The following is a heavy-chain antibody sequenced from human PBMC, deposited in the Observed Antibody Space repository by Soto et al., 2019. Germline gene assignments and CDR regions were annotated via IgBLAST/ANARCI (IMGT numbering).Heavy chain of an antibody. Sequence: QAQLVQSGAEVKKSGASVRVSCKASGYTLTNYGVTWVRQAPGQGLEWLGRVPPYKADTNSAQNLQGRVTMATDTSTNTAYLELRSLRSDDTAVYFCATDGPSNSGNLYAFDIWGQGTMVTVSA. CDR2: VPPYKADT. CDR1: GYTLTNYG. V-gene: IGHV1-18*04. J-gene: IGHJ3*02. CDR3: ATDGPSNSGNLYAFDI. D-gene: IGHD5-12*01.